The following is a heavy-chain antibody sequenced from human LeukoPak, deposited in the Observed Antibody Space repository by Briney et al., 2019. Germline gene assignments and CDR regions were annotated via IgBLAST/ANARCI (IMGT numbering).Heavy chain of an antibody. Sequence: PGGSLRLSCAASGFIFSSYVMGWVRQAPGKGLEWVSSISVGGGDTFASDSVKGRFTITRDNSKNTLYLQMNSLRAEDTAVYYCAKDRNCGGDCYGDYWGQGTLVTVSS. CDR2: ISVGGGDT. J-gene: IGHJ4*02. CDR1: GFIFSSYV. V-gene: IGHV3-23*01. D-gene: IGHD2-21*02. CDR3: AKDRNCGGDCYGDY.